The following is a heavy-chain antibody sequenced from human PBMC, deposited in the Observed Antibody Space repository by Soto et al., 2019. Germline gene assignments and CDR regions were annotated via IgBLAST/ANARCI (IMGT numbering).Heavy chain of an antibody. V-gene: IGHV1-46*01. J-gene: IGHJ4*02. CDR1: GYTFTRYY. CDR3: ARGLSPGGGAFDY. D-gene: IGHD3-16*01. CDR2: INPSGGST. Sequence: QVQLVQSGAEVKKPGASVKVSCKASGYTFTRYYMHWVRQAPGQGLEWMGIINPSGGSTSYAQKLQGRVTMTRDTTTSTVYMELSSLRSEDTAVYYCARGLSPGGGAFDYWGQGTLVTVSS.